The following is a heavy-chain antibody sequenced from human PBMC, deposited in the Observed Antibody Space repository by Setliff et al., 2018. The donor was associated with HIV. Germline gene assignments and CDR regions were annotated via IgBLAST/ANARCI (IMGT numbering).Heavy chain of an antibody. CDR1: GFPFSVHG. CDR2: IWYDGGTK. CDR3: ARGQFRLRPDSLDL. J-gene: IGHJ4*03. Sequence: RLSCEASGFPFSVHGMHWVRQSPGKGLEWLAVIWYDGGTKYYADSLQGRFTISRDDSKNSVYLQMNTLGAEDTAVYYCARGQFRLRPDSLDLWGQGTLVTVSS. D-gene: IGHD2-21*01. V-gene: IGHV3-33*01.